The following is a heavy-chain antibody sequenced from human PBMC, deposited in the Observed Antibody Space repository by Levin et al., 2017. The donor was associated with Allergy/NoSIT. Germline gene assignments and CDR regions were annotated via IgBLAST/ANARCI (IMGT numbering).Heavy chain of an antibody. CDR3: AKGHYYDSSGFLYKSDAFDM. D-gene: IGHD3-22*01. CDR2: ISGNGDST. Sequence: PGGSLRLSCAASGFTFRSYAMNWVRQAPGKGLEWVSVISGNGDSTYYADSVKGRFTISRDNSKNTLYLQMNSLRAEDTAIYYCAKGHYYDSSGFLYKSDAFDMWGQGTMVTVSS. J-gene: IGHJ3*02. V-gene: IGHV3-23*01. CDR1: GFTFRSYA.